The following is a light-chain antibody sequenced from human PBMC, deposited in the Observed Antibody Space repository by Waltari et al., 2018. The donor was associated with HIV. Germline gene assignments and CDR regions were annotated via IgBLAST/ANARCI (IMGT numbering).Light chain of an antibody. J-gene: IGLJ2*01. V-gene: IGLV3-1*01. CDR1: ELGDKY. CDR2: QDN. Sequence: SYEVTQPPSVAVSPGQTASITCSGYELGDKYTCWYQQKPGQSPLLGIYQDNKRPSGIPERFSGSSSGHTATLTISGTLPMDEADYYCQAWGSTTSGVFGRGTKLTVL. CDR3: QAWGSTTSGV.